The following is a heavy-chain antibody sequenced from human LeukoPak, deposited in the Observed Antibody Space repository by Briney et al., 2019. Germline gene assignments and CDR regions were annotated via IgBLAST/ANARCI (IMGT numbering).Heavy chain of an antibody. CDR3: ARDHCSSTSCFPSGTNYFDS. D-gene: IGHD2-2*01. CDR2: ISSSRSYI. J-gene: IGHJ4*02. CDR1: GFTFSSYT. V-gene: IGHV3-21*01. Sequence: GGSLRLSCAASGFTFSSYTMNWVRQAPGKGLEWVSSISSSRSYIYNADSVKGRFTISRDNAKNSLYLQMNSLRAEDTAVYYCARDHCSSTSCFPSGTNYFDSWGQGTPDTVSS.